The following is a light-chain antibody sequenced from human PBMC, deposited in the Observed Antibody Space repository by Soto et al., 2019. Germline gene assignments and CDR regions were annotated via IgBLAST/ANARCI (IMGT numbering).Light chain of an antibody. Sequence: QSALTQPASVSGSPGRSVTISCTGTSTDVGDFNYVSWYQHLPGRAPKLIIHDVTNRPSGISYRFSASKSGRTASLTISGLQAEDEGDYYCSSYSSSTTHVVFGGGTKLTVL. CDR1: STDVGDFNY. J-gene: IGLJ2*01. V-gene: IGLV2-14*03. CDR2: DVT. CDR3: SSYSSSTTHVV.